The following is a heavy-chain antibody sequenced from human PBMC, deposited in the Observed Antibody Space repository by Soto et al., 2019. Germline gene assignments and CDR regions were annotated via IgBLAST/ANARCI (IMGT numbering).Heavy chain of an antibody. CDR1: GFTFSSYS. D-gene: IGHD5-12*01. Sequence: GGSLRLSCAASGFTFSSYSMNWVRQAPGKGLEWVSYISSSSSTIYYADSVKGRFTISRDNAKNSLYLQMNSLRAEDTAVYYCAREIGVGSGYDCGYWGQGTLVTVSS. CDR2: ISSSSSTI. CDR3: AREIGVGSGYDCGY. J-gene: IGHJ4*02. V-gene: IGHV3-48*01.